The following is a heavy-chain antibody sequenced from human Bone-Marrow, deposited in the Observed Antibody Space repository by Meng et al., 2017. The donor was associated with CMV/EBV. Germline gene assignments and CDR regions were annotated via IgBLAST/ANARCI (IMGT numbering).Heavy chain of an antibody. Sequence: GESLKISCAASGSTFSSYEMHWVRQAPGKGLEWVSYISSSGSTIYYADSVKGRFTISRDNAKYSLYLQMNSLRAEDTAVYYSARDTSDFWSGYHYYYYGMDVWGQGTTVTVSS. D-gene: IGHD3-3*01. V-gene: IGHV3-48*03. CDR1: GSTFSSYE. J-gene: IGHJ6*02. CDR2: ISSSGSTI. CDR3: ARDTSDFWSGYHYYYYGMDV.